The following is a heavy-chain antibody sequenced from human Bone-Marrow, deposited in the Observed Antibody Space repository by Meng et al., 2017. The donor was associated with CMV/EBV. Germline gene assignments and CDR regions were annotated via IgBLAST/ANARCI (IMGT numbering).Heavy chain of an antibody. CDR2: IYYSGST. CDR3: ARESGRSYRFFDY. J-gene: IGHJ4*02. Sequence: SETRSLTCTVTGGSISSGDYYWSWIRQPPGKGLEWIGYIYYSGSTYYNPSLKSRVTISVDTSKIQFSLKLSSVTAADTAVYYCARESGRSYRFFDYWGEGTLVTVSS. D-gene: IGHD3-16*02. CDR1: GGSISSGDYY. V-gene: IGHV4-30-4*08.